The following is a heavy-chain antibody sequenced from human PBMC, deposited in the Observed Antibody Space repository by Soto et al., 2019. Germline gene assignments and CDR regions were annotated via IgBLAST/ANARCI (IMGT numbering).Heavy chain of an antibody. CDR1: GGSFSGYY. CDR3: ARTPEEAGMDV. V-gene: IGHV4-34*01. J-gene: IGHJ6*02. CDR2: INHSGST. Sequence: SETLSLTCAVYGGSFSGYYWSWIRQPPGKGLEWIGEINHSGSTNYNPSLKSRVTISVDTSKNQFSLKLSSVTAADTAVYYCARTPEEAGMDVWGQGTTVT.